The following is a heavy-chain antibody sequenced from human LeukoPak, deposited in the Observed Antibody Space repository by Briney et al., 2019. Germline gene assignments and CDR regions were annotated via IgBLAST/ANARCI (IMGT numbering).Heavy chain of an antibody. CDR1: GFTVSSNY. Sequence: GGSPRLSCAASGFTVSSNYMNWVRQAPGKGLEWVSVIYSGGSTYYADSVKGRFTISRDNSKNTLYLQMNSLRAEDTAVYYCAREAVTRNYFDYWGQGTLVTVSS. V-gene: IGHV3-53*01. CDR3: AREAVTRNYFDY. D-gene: IGHD4-17*01. J-gene: IGHJ4*02. CDR2: IYSGGST.